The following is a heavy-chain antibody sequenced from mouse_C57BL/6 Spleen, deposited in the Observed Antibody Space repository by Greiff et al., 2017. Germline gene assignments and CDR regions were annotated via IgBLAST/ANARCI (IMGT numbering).Heavy chain of an antibody. V-gene: IGHV5-17*01. CDR1: GFTFSDYG. CDR2: ISSGSSTI. J-gene: IGHJ4*01. Sequence: DVQLQESGGGLVKPGGSLKLSCAASGFTFSDYGMHWVRQAPEKGLEWVAYISSGSSTIYYADTVTGRFTISRDNAKNTLFLQMTSLRSEDTAMYYCARRGLYGNYVLYYAMDYWGQGTSVTVSS. D-gene: IGHD2-1*01. CDR3: ARRGLYGNYVLYYAMDY.